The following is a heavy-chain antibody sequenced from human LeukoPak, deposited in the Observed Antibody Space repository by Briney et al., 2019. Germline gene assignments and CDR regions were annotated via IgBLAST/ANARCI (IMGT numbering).Heavy chain of an antibody. Sequence: GGSLRLSCAASGFTFSSYWMHWVRQAPGKGLMWVSRINSDGSTTDYADSVKGRFTISRDNSKNTLYLQMTSLRAEDTAVYYCVNPGPGYFGYDSGNRADYWGQGTLVTVSS. CDR3: VNPGPGYFGYDSGNRADY. CDR2: INSDGSTT. D-gene: IGHD5-12*01. V-gene: IGHV3-74*01. J-gene: IGHJ4*02. CDR1: GFTFSSYW.